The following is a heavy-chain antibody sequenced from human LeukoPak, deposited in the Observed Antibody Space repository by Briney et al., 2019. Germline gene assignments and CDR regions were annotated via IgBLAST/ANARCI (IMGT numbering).Heavy chain of an antibody. CDR3: ARGRGWVDH. D-gene: IGHD3-16*01. Sequence: GGSLRLSCAASGFTFSDYAMSWFRQAPGKGLEWVANIHEDGSVRNYVDSVKGRLSISRDNANSVYLQLNSLRAEDTALYYCARGRGWVDHWGQGTLVTVSS. J-gene: IGHJ4*02. CDR1: GFTFSDYA. CDR2: IHEDGSVR. V-gene: IGHV3-7*01.